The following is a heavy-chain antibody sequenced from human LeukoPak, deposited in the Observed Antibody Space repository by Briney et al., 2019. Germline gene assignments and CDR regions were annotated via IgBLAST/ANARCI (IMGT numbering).Heavy chain of an antibody. J-gene: IGHJ4*02. D-gene: IGHD1-14*01. CDR1: GFTFSSYS. V-gene: IGHV3-21*01. Sequence: GGSLRLSCAVSGFTFSSYSMNWVRQAPGEGLEWVSSISSSSSYIYYADSVKGRFTISRDNAKNSLYLQMNSLRAEDTAVYYCARAVGEPFDYWGQGTLVTVSS. CDR2: ISSSSSYI. CDR3: ARAVGEPFDY.